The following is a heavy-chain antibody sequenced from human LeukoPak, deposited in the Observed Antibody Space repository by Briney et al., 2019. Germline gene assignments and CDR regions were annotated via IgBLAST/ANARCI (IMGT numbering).Heavy chain of an antibody. CDR1: GGSFSGYY. Sequence: SETLSLTCAVYGGSFSGYYRSWVRQPPGKGLEWIGEINHSGGTKNSPPLKSRVTISVDTSKKQFSLRRSAVTASDTAVFYCAVRNRSGMVLAAMTYFLDYRGQGTLVTLS. J-gene: IGHJ4*02. CDR3: AVRNRSGMVLAAMTYFLDY. CDR2: INHSGGT. V-gene: IGHV4-34*01. D-gene: IGHD2-15*01.